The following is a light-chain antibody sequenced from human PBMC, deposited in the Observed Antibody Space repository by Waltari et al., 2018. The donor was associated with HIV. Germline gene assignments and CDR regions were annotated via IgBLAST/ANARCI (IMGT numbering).Light chain of an antibody. CDR1: SSDIGAYNH. Sequence: QSALTQPASVSGSRGQSITMSCTGTSSDIGAYNHVSWFQQRPGKAPKLIIYDVTDRPSGVSKRLSGSKYGITASRTISGLQADDEGDYYCSSYTAINTLWVFGGGTKLTVL. CDR2: DVT. CDR3: SSYTAINTLWV. J-gene: IGLJ3*02. V-gene: IGLV2-14*03.